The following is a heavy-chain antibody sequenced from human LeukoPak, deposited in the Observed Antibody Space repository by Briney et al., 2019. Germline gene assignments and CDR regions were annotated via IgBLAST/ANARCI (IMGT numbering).Heavy chain of an antibody. CDR1: GGSISGFH. V-gene: IGHV4-59*08. D-gene: IGHD2-15*01. CDR3: ARHPFATPFDY. J-gene: IGHJ4*02. Sequence: PSETLSLTCTVSGGSISGFHWSWIRQPPGKGLEWIGYIYSTGDTNSDPSLKSRVTVSLDTSKNQVSLRLSSVTAADTAVYYCARHPFATPFDYWGRGTLVTVSS. CDR2: IYSTGDT.